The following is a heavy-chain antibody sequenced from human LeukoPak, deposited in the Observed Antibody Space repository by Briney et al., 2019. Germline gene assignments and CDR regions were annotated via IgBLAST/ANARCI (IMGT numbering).Heavy chain of an antibody. V-gene: IGHV3-23*01. D-gene: IGHD3-3*01. CDR1: GFTFSSYA. CDR2: ISGSGGST. Sequence: PGGSLRLSCAASGFTFSSYAMSWVRQAPGKGLEWVSAISGSGGSTYYADSVKGRFTISRDNSKNTLYLQMNSLRAEDTAVYYCAKDSVYYDFWSGYYIYWGQGTLVTVSS. J-gene: IGHJ4*02. CDR3: AKDSVYYDFWSGYYIY.